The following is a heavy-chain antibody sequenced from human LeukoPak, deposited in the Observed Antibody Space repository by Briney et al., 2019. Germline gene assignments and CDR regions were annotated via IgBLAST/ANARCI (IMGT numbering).Heavy chain of an antibody. Sequence: ASVKVSCKTSGGTFNNSAISWVRQAPGQGLEWLGGIIPLFGTAGYAQKFQGRVTITKDESTRTVYLELTSLTSDDTAVYYCARDVHVDYGSGWFDPWGQGTLVSVSS. CDR1: GGTFNNSA. CDR3: ARDVHVDYGSGWFDP. CDR2: IIPLFGTA. J-gene: IGHJ5*02. V-gene: IGHV1-69*05. D-gene: IGHD4-17*01.